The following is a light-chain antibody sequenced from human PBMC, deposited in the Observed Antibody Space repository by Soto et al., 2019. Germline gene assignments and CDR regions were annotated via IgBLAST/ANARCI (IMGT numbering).Light chain of an antibody. CDR2: LGS. J-gene: IGKJ1*01. CDR1: QSLLHSNGYTY. Sequence: DIVMTQSPLSLTVTPGEPASISCRSSQSLLHSNGYTYLDWYMQKPGQSPQLLIYLGSNRASGVPDRFSGSGSGTDFTLKISRVEAEDVGVYYCMQGLQNHWTFGQGTRVEI. V-gene: IGKV2-28*01. CDR3: MQGLQNHWT.